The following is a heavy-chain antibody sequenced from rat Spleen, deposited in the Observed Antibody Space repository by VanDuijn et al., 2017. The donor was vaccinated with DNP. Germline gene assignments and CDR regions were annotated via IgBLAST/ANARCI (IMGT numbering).Heavy chain of an antibody. CDR2: LSFDGSST. Sequence: EVQLVESGGGLVQPGRSLKLSCVVSGFTFSKYAMAWVRQAPTIGLEWVAALSFDGSSTYYRDSVRGRFTISRDNAKSTLYLQVDSLRSEDTATYYCARQEITLGYYVMDAWGQGASVTVSS. CDR1: GFTFSKYA. CDR3: ARQEITLGYYVMDA. D-gene: IGHD1-1*01. J-gene: IGHJ4*01. V-gene: IGHV5-29*01.